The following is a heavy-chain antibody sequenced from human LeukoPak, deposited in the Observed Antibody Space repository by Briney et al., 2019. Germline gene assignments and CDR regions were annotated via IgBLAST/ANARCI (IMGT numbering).Heavy chain of an antibody. V-gene: IGHV3-53*04. CDR3: ARGACSSTSCYGFYYYGMDV. D-gene: IGHD2-2*01. CDR2: IYSGGST. CDR1: GFTVSSSY. J-gene: IGHJ6*02. Sequence: GGSLRLSCAASGFTVSSSYMSWVRQAPGKGLEWVSVIYSGGSTYYADSVKGRFTISRHNSKNTLYLQMNSLRAEDTAVYYCARGACSSTSCYGFYYYGMDVWGQGTTVTVSS.